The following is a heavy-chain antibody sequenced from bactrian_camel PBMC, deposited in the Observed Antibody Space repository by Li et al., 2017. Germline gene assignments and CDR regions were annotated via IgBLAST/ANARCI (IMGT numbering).Heavy chain of an antibody. V-gene: IGHV3S53*01. J-gene: IGHJ4*01. CDR1: GDPYYRQC. D-gene: IGHD6*01. CDR3: AADIAPKSGGSWYGDYTY. CDR2: IDVDGST. Sequence: HVQLGESGGDSVQAGGSLRLSCSASGDPYYRQCMAWFRQAPGKKREGVAGIDVDGSTNYADSVKGRFTISQDNAKKVLYLQMNSLKPEDTAMYYCAADIAPKSGGSWYGDYTYSGQGTHFTVS.